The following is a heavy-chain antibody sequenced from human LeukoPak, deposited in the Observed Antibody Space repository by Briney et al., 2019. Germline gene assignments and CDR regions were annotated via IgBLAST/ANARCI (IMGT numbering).Heavy chain of an antibody. V-gene: IGHV4-39*01. J-gene: IGHJ4*02. CDR3: ARQGYYDYVWGSYRPHYFDY. CDR2: IYYSGST. D-gene: IGHD3-16*02. CDR1: GGSISSSSYY. Sequence: SETLSLTCTVSGGSISSSSYYWGWVRQPPGKGLEWIVSIYYSGSTYYNPSLKSRVTISVDTSKNQFSLKLSSVTAADTAVYYCARQGYYDYVWGSYRPHYFDYWGQGTLVTVSS.